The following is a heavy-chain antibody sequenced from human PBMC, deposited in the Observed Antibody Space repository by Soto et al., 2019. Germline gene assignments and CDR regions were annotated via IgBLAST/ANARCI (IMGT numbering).Heavy chain of an antibody. J-gene: IGHJ2*01. CDR2: INHSGST. CDR1: GGSFSGYY. Sequence: SETLSLTWAVYGGSFSGYYWSWIRQPPGKGLEWIGEINHSGSTNYNPSLKSRVTLSVDTSKNQFSLKLSSVTAADTAVYYCARVLRDVLSDRYYWYFDLWGRGTLVTVSS. D-gene: IGHD3-16*02. CDR3: ARVLRDVLSDRYYWYFDL. V-gene: IGHV4-34*01.